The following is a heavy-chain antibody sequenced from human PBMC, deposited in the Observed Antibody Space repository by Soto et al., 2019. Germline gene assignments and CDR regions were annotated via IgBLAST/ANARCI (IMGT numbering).Heavy chain of an antibody. Sequence: QVQLVRSGGEERKPGASVRLSCEASGYTFTAYALHWLRQAPGQSLEWMAWINPGNGNTKYSLKFLGRVSITKDTSATTAYLELGSLKSEDTAVYYCARSAISPYGGLIGPFDYWGQGDLVTVSS. V-gene: IGHV1-3*05. J-gene: IGHJ4*02. CDR2: INPGNGNT. CDR3: ARSAISPYGGLIGPFDY. D-gene: IGHD3-16*02. CDR1: GYTFTAYA.